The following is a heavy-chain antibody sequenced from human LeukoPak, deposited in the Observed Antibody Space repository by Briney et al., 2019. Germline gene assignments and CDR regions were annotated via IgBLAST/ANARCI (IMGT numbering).Heavy chain of an antibody. CDR3: ARASGWPQKIYYYYYGIDV. D-gene: IGHD6-19*01. CDR1: GGSISSYY. Sequence: SETLSLTCTVSGGSISSYYWSWIRQPPGKGLEWIGYIYYSGSTNYNPSLKSRVTISVDTSKNQFSLKLSSVTAADTAVYYCARASGWPQKIYYYYYGIDVWGQGTTVTVSS. V-gene: IGHV4-59*12. CDR2: IYYSGST. J-gene: IGHJ6*02.